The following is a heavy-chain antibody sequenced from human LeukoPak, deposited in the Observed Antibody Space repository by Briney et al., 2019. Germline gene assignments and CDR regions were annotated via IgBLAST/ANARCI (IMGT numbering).Heavy chain of an antibody. J-gene: IGHJ5*02. V-gene: IGHV3-21*01. D-gene: IGHD1-26*01. CDR3: ARDAGGRTQREGWFDP. CDR1: GFTFSSYS. Sequence: PGGSLRLPCAASGFTFSSYSMNWVRQAPGKGLEWVSSISSGGMWIYYADSLKGRFTISRVNAKNSLYLQMKSLRVEDTAVYYCARDAGGRTQREGWFDPWGQGTLVTVSS. CDR2: ISSGGMWI.